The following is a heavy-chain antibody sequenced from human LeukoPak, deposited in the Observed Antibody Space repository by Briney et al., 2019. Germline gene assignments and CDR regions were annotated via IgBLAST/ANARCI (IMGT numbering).Heavy chain of an antibody. CDR2: INHSGST. V-gene: IGHV4-34*01. CDR1: GGSFSGYY. J-gene: IGHJ5*02. D-gene: IGHD3-10*01. CDR3: ARERGSGSYYNVGKQNEGFDP. Sequence: SETLSLTCAVYGGSFSGYYWSWIRQPPGKGLEWIGEINHSGSTNYNPSLKSRVTISVDTSKNQFSLKLSSVTAADTAVYYCARERGSGSYYNVGKQNEGFDPWGQGTLVTVSS.